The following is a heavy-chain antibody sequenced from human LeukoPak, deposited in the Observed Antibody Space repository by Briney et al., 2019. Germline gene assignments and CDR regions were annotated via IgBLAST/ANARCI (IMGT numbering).Heavy chain of an antibody. CDR1: GYTFTSYY. CDR2: INPSGGST. J-gene: IGHJ4*02. Sequence: ASVKVSCKASGYTFTSYYMHWVRQAPGQGLEWTGIINPSGGSTSYAQKFQGRVTMTRDMSTSTVYMELSSLRSEDTAVYYCAREPLLKAAAGKVDCWGQGTLVTVSS. D-gene: IGHD6-13*01. V-gene: IGHV1-46*01. CDR3: AREPLLKAAAGKVDC.